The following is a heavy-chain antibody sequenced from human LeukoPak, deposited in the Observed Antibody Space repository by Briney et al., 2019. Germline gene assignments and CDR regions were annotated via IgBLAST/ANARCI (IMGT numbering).Heavy chain of an antibody. D-gene: IGHD6-19*01. Sequence: GGSLRLSCTASGFTFSGYDIHWVRQAPGKGLEWVTIIFFDGSNKYYADSVKGRFTISRDNSKNTLYLQMNSLRSEDTAVYFCARGRQWLDYYYYGMDVRGPGTTVTVSS. CDR2: IFFDGSNK. J-gene: IGHJ6*02. CDR1: GFTFSGYD. V-gene: IGHV3-30*04. CDR3: ARGRQWLDYYYYGMDV.